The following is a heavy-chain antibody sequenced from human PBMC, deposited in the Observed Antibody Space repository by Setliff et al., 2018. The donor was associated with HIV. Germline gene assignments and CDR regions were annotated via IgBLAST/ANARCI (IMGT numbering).Heavy chain of an antibody. Sequence: ETLSLTCTASGGSISSHYWSWVRQAPGKGPEWGANIKQDGSEKYYVESVKGRFTISRDNAENSLYLQMNNLRAEDTAVYYCRGSGNSYAFDMRGQGTMVTVSS. CDR3: RGSGNSYAFDM. CDR2: IKQDGSEK. D-gene: IGHD3-10*01. CDR1: GGSISSHY. J-gene: IGHJ3*02. V-gene: IGHV3-7*03.